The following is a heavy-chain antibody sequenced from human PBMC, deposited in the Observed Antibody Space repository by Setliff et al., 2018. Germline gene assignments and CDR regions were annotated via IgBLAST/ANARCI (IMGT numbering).Heavy chain of an antibody. CDR2: IYYSGST. V-gene: IGHV4-31*03. CDR3: ARVPRLLSVRNAFDI. Sequence: SDTLSLTCTVSGGSISSGGYYWSWIRQHPGKGLEWIGYIYYSGSTYYNPSLKSRVTISVDTSKNQFSLRLSSVAAADTAVYYCARVPRLLSVRNAFDIWGQGTMVTVSS. CDR1: GGSISSGGYY. J-gene: IGHJ3*02. D-gene: IGHD3-22*01.